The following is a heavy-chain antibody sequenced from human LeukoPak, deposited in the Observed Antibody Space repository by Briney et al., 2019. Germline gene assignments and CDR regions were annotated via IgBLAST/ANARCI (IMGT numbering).Heavy chain of an antibody. V-gene: IGHV3-33*01. CDR1: GFTFSSYG. D-gene: IGHD3-10*01. Sequence: GGSLRLSCAASGFTFSSYGMHWVRQAPGKGLEWVADIWYDGSNKYYADSVKGRFTISRDNSKNTLYLQMNSLRAEDTAVYYCAREAVRGVTPHFDYWGQGTLVTVSS. CDR3: AREAVRGVTPHFDY. J-gene: IGHJ4*02. CDR2: IWYDGSNK.